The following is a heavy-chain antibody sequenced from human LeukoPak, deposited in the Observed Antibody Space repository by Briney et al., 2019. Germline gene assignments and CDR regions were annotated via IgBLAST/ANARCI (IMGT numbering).Heavy chain of an antibody. CDR3: ARVGYHGSGSFDY. J-gene: IGHJ4*02. CDR2: ISPTGYTI. Sequence: PGGSLRLPCAASTFSFSNYEMNWVRQAPGQGLEWVSYISPTGYTIYYADSVKGRFTISRDSAKNSLYLQMSSLRAEDTAVYYCARVGYHGSGSFDYWGQGTLVTVSS. V-gene: IGHV3-48*03. CDR1: TFSFSNYE. D-gene: IGHD3-10*01.